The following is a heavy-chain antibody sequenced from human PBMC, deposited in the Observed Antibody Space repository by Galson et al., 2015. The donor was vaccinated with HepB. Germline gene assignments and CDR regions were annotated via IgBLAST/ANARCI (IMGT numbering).Heavy chain of an antibody. J-gene: IGHJ4*02. Sequence: SVKVSCKASGYTFTSYYMHWVRQAPGQGLEWMGIINPSGGSTSYAQKLQGRVTMTRDTSTSTVYMELSSLRSEDTAVYYCARDGVHGGFDYWGQGTLVTVSS. CDR2: INPSGGST. V-gene: IGHV1-46*04. D-gene: IGHD5/OR15-5a*01. CDR1: GYTFTSYY. CDR3: ARDGVHGGFDY.